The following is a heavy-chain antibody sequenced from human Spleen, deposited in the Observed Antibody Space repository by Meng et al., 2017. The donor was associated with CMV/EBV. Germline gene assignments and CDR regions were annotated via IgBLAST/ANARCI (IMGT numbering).Heavy chain of an antibody. Sequence: ASVKVSCKASGFTFTNYYMHWVRQAPGQGHEWMGMINPSGGTPSYPQKFQDRVTMTRDTSINTVYMEMTSLRSDDTAVYYCAKRAGYTSSWYEFDPWGQGTLVTVSS. CDR3: AKRAGYTSSWYEFDP. CDR1: GFTFTNYY. V-gene: IGHV1-46*01. J-gene: IGHJ5*02. CDR2: INPSGGTP. D-gene: IGHD6-13*01.